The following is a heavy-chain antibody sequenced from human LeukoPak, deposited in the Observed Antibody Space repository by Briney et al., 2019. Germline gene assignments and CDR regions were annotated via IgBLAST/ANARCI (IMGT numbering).Heavy chain of an antibody. V-gene: IGHV3-30-3*01. CDR3: ARAGPNDHRFDY. CDR2: ISYHGTSK. Sequence: GGSLRLSCAASEFMLTNYAMPWVRQAPGKGLEWVAVISYHGTSKYYADSVKGRFTISRDISRNTLYLQMDSLRAEDTAVYYCARAGPNDHRFDYWGQGTLVTVSS. CDR1: EFMLTNYA. J-gene: IGHJ4*02. D-gene: IGHD1-1*01.